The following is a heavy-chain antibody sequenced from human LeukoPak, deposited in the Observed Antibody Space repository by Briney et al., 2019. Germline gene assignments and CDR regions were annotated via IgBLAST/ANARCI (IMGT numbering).Heavy chain of an antibody. D-gene: IGHD2-21*01. CDR2: ISGSGVGT. J-gene: IGHJ3*02. Sequence: GGSLRLSCAASGFTVSSNYMSWVRQAPGKGLEWVSAISGSGVGTYYADSVKGRFTISRDNSWNTLYLQMSSLRVEDTAVYYCAKDQVISGSEASDIWGQGTMVTVSS. V-gene: IGHV3-23*01. CDR1: GFTVSSNY. CDR3: AKDQVISGSEASDI.